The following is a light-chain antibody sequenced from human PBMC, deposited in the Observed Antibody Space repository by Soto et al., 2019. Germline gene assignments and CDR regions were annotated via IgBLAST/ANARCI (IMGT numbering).Light chain of an antibody. CDR2: EVN. CDR3: ISFAGSNTLGV. V-gene: IGLV2-8*01. J-gene: IGLJ2*01. Sequence: QSALTQPPSASGSPGQSVTISCTGTSSDIGAYIYVSWYQQHPGKAPKLIIYEVNKRPSGVPDRFSGSKSGNTASLTVSGLQAEDEADYYCISFAGSNTLGVFGGGTQLTVL. CDR1: SSDIGAYIY.